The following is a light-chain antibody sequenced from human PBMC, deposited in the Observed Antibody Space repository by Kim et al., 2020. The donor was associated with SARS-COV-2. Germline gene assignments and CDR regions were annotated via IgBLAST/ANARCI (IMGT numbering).Light chain of an antibody. J-gene: IGLJ3*02. CDR2: DVN. V-gene: IGLV2-14*03. CDR3: SSYTSSSTWV. Sequence: WITSSRTGSSSEVGGYNYVAWYQQHPGKAPQVIIYDVNYRPSRVSSGFSGSKSGNTASLPISGLQAEDEADYYCSSYTSSSTWVFGGGTQLTVL. CDR1: SSEVGGYNY.